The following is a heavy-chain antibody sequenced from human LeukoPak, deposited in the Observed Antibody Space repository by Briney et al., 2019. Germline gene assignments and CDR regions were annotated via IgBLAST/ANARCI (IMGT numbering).Heavy chain of an antibody. Sequence: GGSLRLSCAASGFTFSSYGMHWVRQAPGKGLEWVAFIRYDGSNKYYADSVKGRFTISRDNSKNTLYLQMNSLRAEDTAVYYCARDWVAGTEFDYWGQGTLVTVSS. CDR2: IRYDGSNK. D-gene: IGHD6-19*01. J-gene: IGHJ4*02. CDR1: GFTFSSYG. CDR3: ARDWVAGTEFDY. V-gene: IGHV3-30*02.